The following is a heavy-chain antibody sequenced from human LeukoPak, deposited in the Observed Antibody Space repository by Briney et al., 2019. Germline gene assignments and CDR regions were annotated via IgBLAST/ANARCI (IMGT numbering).Heavy chain of an antibody. Sequence: GGSLRLSCAASGFPFTTYWMNWVRQAPGKGLEWEANIKQDGTEKYYVESVKGRFTISRDNAKNSLYLQMNSLRAEDTAVYYCARDKGDYGDPRGYFDYWGQGTLVTVSS. CDR3: ARDKGDYGDPRGYFDY. CDR1: GFPFTTYW. CDR2: IKQDGTEK. D-gene: IGHD4-17*01. J-gene: IGHJ4*02. V-gene: IGHV3-7*01.